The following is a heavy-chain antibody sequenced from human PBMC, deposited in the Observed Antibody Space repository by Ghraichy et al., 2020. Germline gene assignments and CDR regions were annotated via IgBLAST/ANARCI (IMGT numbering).Heavy chain of an antibody. CDR2: INPNSGGT. CDR1: GYTFTGYY. V-gene: IGHV1-2*04. CDR3: ARDSYCSSTSCNTPPYYYYGRDV. J-gene: IGHJ6*02. Sequence: ASVKVSCKASGYTFTGYYMHWVRQAPGQGLEWMGWINPNSGGTNYAQKFQGWVTMTRDTSISTAYMELSRLRSDDTAVYYCARDSYCSSTSCNTPPYYYYGRDVWGQGTTVTVSS. D-gene: IGHD2-2*01.